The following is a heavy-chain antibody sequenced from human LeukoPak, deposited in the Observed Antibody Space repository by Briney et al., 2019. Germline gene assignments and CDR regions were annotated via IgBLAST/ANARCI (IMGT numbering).Heavy chain of an antibody. CDR2: IYYSGST. D-gene: IGHD5-24*01. CDR1: GGSISSYY. CDR3: ARGVYRDGYNL. J-gene: IGHJ4*02. V-gene: IGHV4-59*01. Sequence: SETLSLICTVSGGSISSYYWRWIRQPPGKGLEWIGYIYYSGSTNYNPSLKSRVTISVDTSKNQFSLKLSSVTAADTAVYYCARGVYRDGYNLWGQGTLVTVSS.